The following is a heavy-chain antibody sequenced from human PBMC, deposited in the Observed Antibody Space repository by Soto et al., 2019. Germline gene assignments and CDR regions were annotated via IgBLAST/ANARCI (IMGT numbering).Heavy chain of an antibody. J-gene: IGHJ4*02. CDR3: ARDPDYGDYWGYFFDS. V-gene: IGHV1-2*02. D-gene: IGHD4-17*01. Sequence: QVQLVQSGAEVKKPGASVKVSCKTSGYTFAAYYIHWIRQAPGQGLEWMGWINPTSGGTVYAQNCQDRVTMTRDTSINTAYMELRRLNSDDTAVYYCARDPDYGDYWGYFFDSWGQGTPVTVSS. CDR2: INPTSGGT. CDR1: GYTFAAYY.